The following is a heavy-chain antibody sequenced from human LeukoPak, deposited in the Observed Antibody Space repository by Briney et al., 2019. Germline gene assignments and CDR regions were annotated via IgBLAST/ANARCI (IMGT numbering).Heavy chain of an antibody. V-gene: IGHV1-18*01. CDR2: ISVYNGHT. CDR1: GYSFTTYG. Sequence: GASVKVSCKASGYSFTTYGISWVRQAPGQELEWMGWISVYNGHTNYAQKLQGRVTMTTDPSTSTAYMELRSLTPADTAVYYCARNGSGSYGYWGQGTLVIVSS. D-gene: IGHD3-10*01. CDR3: ARNGSGSYGY. J-gene: IGHJ4*02.